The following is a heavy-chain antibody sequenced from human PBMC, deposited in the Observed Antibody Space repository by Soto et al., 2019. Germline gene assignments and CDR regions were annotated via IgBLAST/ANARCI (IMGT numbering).Heavy chain of an antibody. CDR3: ARRYGSCFDI. CDR1: GGSISSYY. D-gene: IGHD3-10*01. CDR2: IYYSGST. Sequence: QVQLQESGPGLVKPSETLSLTCTVSGGSISSYYWSWIRQPPGKGLEWIGYIYYSGSTNYNPSLKSRLTISVATSTNQLSLTLSSVPAADTSVYYSARRYGSCFDIWGQGTRVTVSS. J-gene: IGHJ3*02. V-gene: IGHV4-59*08.